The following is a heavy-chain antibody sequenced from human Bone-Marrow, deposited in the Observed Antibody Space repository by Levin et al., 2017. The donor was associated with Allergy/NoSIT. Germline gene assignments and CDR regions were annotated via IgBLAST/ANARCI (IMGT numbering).Heavy chain of an antibody. D-gene: IGHD3-16*01. V-gene: IGHV3-23*01. Sequence: GGSLRLSCAASGFTFSSYAMSWVRQAPGKGLEWVSAISGSGGSTYYADSVKGRFTISRDNSKNTLYLQMNSLRAEDTAVYYCADFPEGEDYPFDYWGQGTLVTVSS. CDR2: ISGSGGST. J-gene: IGHJ4*02. CDR1: GFTFSSYA. CDR3: ADFPEGEDYPFDY.